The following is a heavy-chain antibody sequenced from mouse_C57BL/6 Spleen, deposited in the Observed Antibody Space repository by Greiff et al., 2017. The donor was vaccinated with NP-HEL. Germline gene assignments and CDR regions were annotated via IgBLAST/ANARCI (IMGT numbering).Heavy chain of an antibody. Sequence: QVQLQQSGAELVKPGASVKISCKASGYAFSSYWMNWVKQRPGKGLEWIGQIYPGDGDTNYNGKFKGKATLTADKSSSTAYMQLSSLTSEDSAVYFCARGPYGYDEDWFAYWGQGTLVTVSA. D-gene: IGHD2-2*01. V-gene: IGHV1-80*01. CDR2: IYPGDGDT. J-gene: IGHJ3*01. CDR3: ARGPYGYDEDWFAY. CDR1: GYAFSSYW.